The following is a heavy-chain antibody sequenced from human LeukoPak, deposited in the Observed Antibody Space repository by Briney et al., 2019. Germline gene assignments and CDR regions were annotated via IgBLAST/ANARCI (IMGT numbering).Heavy chain of an antibody. CDR3: ARAIDYGGPNPAFDY. J-gene: IGHJ4*02. V-gene: IGHV1-46*01. CDR1: VYTFTNYH. CDR2: INPSDGTI. Sequence: ASVKVSCKASVYTFTNYHMHWVRQAPCQGLEWMGIINPSDGTISDAQKFQGRITMTRDTSTTTVYMELYSLRSDDTAVYFCARAIDYGGPNPAFDYWGQGTLVTVSS. D-gene: IGHD4-23*01.